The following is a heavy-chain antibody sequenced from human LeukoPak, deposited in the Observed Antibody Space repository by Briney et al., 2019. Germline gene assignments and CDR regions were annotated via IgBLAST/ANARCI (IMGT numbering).Heavy chain of an antibody. CDR1: GFTFSSYG. Sequence: GGSLRLSCAASGFTFSSYGMHWVRQAPGKGLEWVAFIRYDESNKYYADSVKGRFTISRDNSKNTLYLQMNSLRAEDTAVYYCAKLLYYYDSSQPYWGQGTLVTVSS. J-gene: IGHJ4*02. V-gene: IGHV3-30*02. D-gene: IGHD3-22*01. CDR2: IRYDESNK. CDR3: AKLLYYYDSSQPY.